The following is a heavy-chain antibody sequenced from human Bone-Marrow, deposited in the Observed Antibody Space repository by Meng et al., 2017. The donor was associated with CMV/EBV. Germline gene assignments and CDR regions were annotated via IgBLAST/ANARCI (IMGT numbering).Heavy chain of an antibody. Sequence: SETLSLTCTVSGGSISSYYWSWIRQPPGKGLEWIGYIYYSGSTNYNPSLKSRVTISVDTSKNQFSLKLSSVTAADTAVYYCARESSSSAYYYYYGMDVWGQGTTVPVSS. D-gene: IGHD6-6*01. J-gene: IGHJ6*02. CDR1: GGSISSYY. CDR2: IYYSGST. CDR3: ARESSSSAYYYYYGMDV. V-gene: IGHV4-59*01.